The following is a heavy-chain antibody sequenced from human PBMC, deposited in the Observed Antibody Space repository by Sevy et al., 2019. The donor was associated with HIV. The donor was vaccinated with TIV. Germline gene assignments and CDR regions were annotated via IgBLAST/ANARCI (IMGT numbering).Heavy chain of an antibody. CDR2: SRDKINSYAI. V-gene: IGHV3-72*01. J-gene: IGHJ6*03. CDR3: VREYYASCSGYRFFYMDV. D-gene: IGHD3-3*01. CDR1: GFTFSDHY. Sequence: GGSLRLSCAASGFTFSDHYMGWVRQAPGKGLEWVGRSRDKINSYAIEYAASVRGRFTISRDDSKNSLYLQMNSLKSEDTAVYYCVREYYASCSGYRFFYMDVWGKGTTVTVSS.